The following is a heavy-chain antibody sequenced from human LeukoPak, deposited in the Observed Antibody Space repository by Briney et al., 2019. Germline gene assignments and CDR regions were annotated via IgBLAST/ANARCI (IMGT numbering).Heavy chain of an antibody. CDR3: ARDFPPEYSSSWYGVGYYYYYMDV. D-gene: IGHD6-13*01. V-gene: IGHV4-38-2*02. CDR1: GYSISSGYY. J-gene: IGHJ6*03. CDR2: IYHSGST. Sequence: PSETLSLTCAVSGYSISSGYYWGWIRQPPGKGLEWIGSIYHSGSTNYNPSLKSRVTMSVDTSKNQFSLKLSSVTAADTAVYYCARDFPPEYSSSWYGVGYYYYYMDVWGKGTTVTVSS.